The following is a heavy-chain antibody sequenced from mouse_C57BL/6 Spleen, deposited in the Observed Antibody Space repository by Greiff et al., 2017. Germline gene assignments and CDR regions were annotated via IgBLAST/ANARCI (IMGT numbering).Heavy chain of an antibody. CDR2: INPYNGGT. V-gene: IGHV1-19*01. J-gene: IGHJ2*01. CDR3: ARGASYYGSRPPYFDY. Sequence: EVKLVESGPVLVKPGASVKMSCKASGYTFTDYYMNWVKQSHGKSLEWIGVINPYNGGTSYNQKFKGKATLTVDKSSSTAYMELNSLTSEDSAVYYCARGASYYGSRPPYFDYWGQGTTLTVSS. D-gene: IGHD1-1*01. CDR1: GYTFTDYY.